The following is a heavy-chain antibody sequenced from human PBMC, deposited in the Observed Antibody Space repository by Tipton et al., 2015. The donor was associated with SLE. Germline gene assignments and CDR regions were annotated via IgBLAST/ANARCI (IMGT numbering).Heavy chain of an antibody. CDR3: ARGLNYYDSSRYYPFYYMDV. CDR1: GGSISGYY. CDR2: IYYSGTT. V-gene: IGHV4-59*12. Sequence: TLSLTCTVSGGSISGYYWSWIRQPPGKGLEWIGYIYYSGTTNYSPSLRSRVTMSVDTSKNQFSLKLSSVTAADTAVYYCARGLNYYDSSRYYPFYYMDVWGKGTTVTVSS. J-gene: IGHJ6*03. D-gene: IGHD3-22*01.